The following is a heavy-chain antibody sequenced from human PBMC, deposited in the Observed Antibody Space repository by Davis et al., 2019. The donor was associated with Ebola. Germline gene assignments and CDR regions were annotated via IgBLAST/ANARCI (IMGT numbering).Heavy chain of an antibody. CDR3: ARHRGSSGYYPLDW. CDR1: GIAFDDYG. CDR2: ISWNGGST. D-gene: IGHD3-22*01. J-gene: IGHJ4*02. V-gene: IGHV3-20*01. Sequence: GGSLRLSCAASGIAFDDYGMRWVRQAPGKGLEWVSGISWNGGSTVNADSVKGRFTISRDNAKNSLYLQMNSLRAEDTALYHCARHRGSSGYYPLDWWGQGTLVTVSS.